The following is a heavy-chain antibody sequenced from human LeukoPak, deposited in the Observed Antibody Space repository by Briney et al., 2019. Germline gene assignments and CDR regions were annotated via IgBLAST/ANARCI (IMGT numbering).Heavy chain of an antibody. CDR1: GGSISSYY. CDR2: IYTSGSA. V-gene: IGHV4-4*07. J-gene: IGHJ6*02. CDR3: ARDRYSSHYGMDV. D-gene: IGHD6-19*01. Sequence: PSETLSLTCTVSGGSISSYYWSWIRQPAGKGLEWIGRIYTSGSANYNPSLESRVTMSVDTSKNQFSLKLSSVTAADTAVYYCARDRYSSHYGMDVWGQGTTVTVSS.